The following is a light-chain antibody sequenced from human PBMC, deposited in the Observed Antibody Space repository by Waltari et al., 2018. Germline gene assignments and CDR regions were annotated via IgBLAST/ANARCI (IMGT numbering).Light chain of an antibody. Sequence: QSVLTQPPSASGTPGQRVSISCSGSNSNLGSNSLYWYQQLPGAAPKLLLFRNNQRPSGVPDRFSGSKYGTSAFLAISELRSEDEAVYYCASWDDSHYVFGTGTKLTVL. CDR1: NSNLGSNS. CDR2: RNN. V-gene: IGLV1-47*01. CDR3: ASWDDSHYV. J-gene: IGLJ1*01.